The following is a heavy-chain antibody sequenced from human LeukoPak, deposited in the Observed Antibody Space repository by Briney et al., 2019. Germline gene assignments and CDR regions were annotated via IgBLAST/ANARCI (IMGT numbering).Heavy chain of an antibody. CDR2: IYYSGST. V-gene: IGHV4-39*01. J-gene: IGHJ4*02. CDR3: ARLGYSSSWIDY. CDR1: GGSISSSSYY. Sequence: KSSETLSLTCTVSGGSISSSSYYWGWIRQPPGKGLEWIGSIYYSGSTYYNPSLKSRVTISVDTSKNQFSLKLSSVTAADTAVYYCARLGYSSSWIDYWGQGTLVTVSS. D-gene: IGHD6-13*01.